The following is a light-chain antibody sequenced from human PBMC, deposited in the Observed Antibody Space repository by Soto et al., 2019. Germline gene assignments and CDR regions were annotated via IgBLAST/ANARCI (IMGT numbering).Light chain of an antibody. J-gene: IGLJ1*01. V-gene: IGLV2-14*01. CDR2: EVT. CDR3: NSYTNINTRDCV. Sequence: QSVLTQPASVSGSPGQSITISCTGTSGDIGSYNRVSWYQQHPGKAPKLIIYEVTDRPSGVSNRFSGSKSGNTASLTISGLQAEDEAEYSCNSYTNINTRDCVFGTGTKLTVL. CDR1: SGDIGSYNR.